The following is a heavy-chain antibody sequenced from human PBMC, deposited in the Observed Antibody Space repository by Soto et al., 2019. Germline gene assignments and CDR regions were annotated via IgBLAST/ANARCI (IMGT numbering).Heavy chain of an antibody. J-gene: IGHJ4*02. V-gene: IGHV3-74*01. CDR3: KSDTFGLRDN. Sequence: MQMVESGGGSVQPGGSLRLSCAASGFPFSHYWMHWVRQTPGKGLVWVSRINPAGTITNYADSVEGRFTISRDNADSALFLQMNSMSAEDTAIYSCKSDTFGLRDNWGQGTLVTVSS. CDR2: INPAGTIT. D-gene: IGHD3-16*01. CDR1: GFPFSHYW.